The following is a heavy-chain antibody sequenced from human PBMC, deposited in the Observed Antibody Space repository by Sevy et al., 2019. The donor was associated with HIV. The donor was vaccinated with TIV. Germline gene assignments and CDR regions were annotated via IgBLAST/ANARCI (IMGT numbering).Heavy chain of an antibody. Sequence: GGSLRLSCVASGFMFSSYAMSWVRQAPGKGLEWVSTIRGSGGSTYYADSVKGRFTISRDNSKNTLYLQMNILRAEDTAVYYCHGDYDSSQLASYYYYGMDVWGQGTTVTVSS. CDR3: HGDYDSSQLASYYYYGMDV. D-gene: IGHD3-22*01. CDR1: GFMFSSYA. V-gene: IGHV3-23*01. J-gene: IGHJ6*02. CDR2: IRGSGGST.